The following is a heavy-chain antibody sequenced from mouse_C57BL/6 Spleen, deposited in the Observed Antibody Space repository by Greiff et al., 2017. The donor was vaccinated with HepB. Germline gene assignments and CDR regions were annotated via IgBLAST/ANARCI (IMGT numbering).Heavy chain of an antibody. CDR2: IHPNSGST. CDR3: ARGSYGSSPYYFDY. CDR1: GYTFTSYW. Sequence: QVQLQQSGAELVKPGASVKLSCKASGYTFTSYWMHWVKQRPGQGLEWIGMIHPNSGSTNYNEKFKSKATLTVDKSSSTAYMQLSSLTSEDSAVYYCARGSYGSSPYYFDYWGQGTTLTVSS. D-gene: IGHD1-1*01. V-gene: IGHV1-64*01. J-gene: IGHJ2*01.